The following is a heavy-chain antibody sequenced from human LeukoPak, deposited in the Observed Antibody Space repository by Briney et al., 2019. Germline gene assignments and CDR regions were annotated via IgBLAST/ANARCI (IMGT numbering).Heavy chain of an antibody. CDR1: RFTFSNYA. J-gene: IGHJ5*02. V-gene: IGHV3-23*01. Sequence: PGGSLRLSCAASRFTFSNYAMSWVRQAPGKGLEWVSGISGNGDTTYLADSVKGRFTISRDNSKNTLYLQMNRLRAEATAVYFCARNYDGGGYTLVSWGEGTLVTVSS. CDR2: ISGNGDTT. CDR3: ARNYDGGGYTLVS. D-gene: IGHD3-22*01.